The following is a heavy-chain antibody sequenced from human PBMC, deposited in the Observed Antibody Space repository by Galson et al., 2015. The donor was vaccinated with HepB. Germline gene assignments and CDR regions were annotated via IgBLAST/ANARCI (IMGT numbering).Heavy chain of an antibody. V-gene: IGHV3-23*01. D-gene: IGHD4-17*01. J-gene: IGHJ3*02. CDR3: AKDYGDYPDAFDI. Sequence: SLRLSCAASGFTFSSYAMSWVRQAPGKGLEWVSAISGSGGSTYYADSVKGRFTISRDNSKNTLYLQMNSLRAEDTAVHYCAKDYGDYPDAFDIWGQGTMVTVSS. CDR1: GFTFSSYA. CDR2: ISGSGGST.